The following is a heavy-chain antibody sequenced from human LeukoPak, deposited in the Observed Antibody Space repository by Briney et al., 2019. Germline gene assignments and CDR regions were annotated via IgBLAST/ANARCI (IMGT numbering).Heavy chain of an antibody. CDR1: GFSFSTYG. V-gene: IGHV3-30*02. D-gene: IGHD2-15*01. CDR3: AKDVPAAYFDY. J-gene: IGHJ4*02. CDR2: IRSDGSVE. Sequence: GGSLRLSCAASGFSFSTYGMHWVRQAPGKGLEWVAFIRSDGSVEYYADSVKGRFTISRDNSKNMLYLQMNSLKPEDTAVYCCAKDVPAAYFDYWGQGTLVSVSS.